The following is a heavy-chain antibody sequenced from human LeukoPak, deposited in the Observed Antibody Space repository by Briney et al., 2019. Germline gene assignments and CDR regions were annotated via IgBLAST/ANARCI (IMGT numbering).Heavy chain of an antibody. V-gene: IGHV3-53*01. Sequence: GGSLRLSCAASGFTVSGNYMSWVRQAPGKGLEWVSIIYGGGNTYYADSVKGRFTISRDNSKNTLYVQMNSLRAEDTAVYYCARRAGAYSHPYDYWGQGTLVTVSS. D-gene: IGHD4/OR15-4a*01. CDR1: GFTVSGNY. J-gene: IGHJ4*02. CDR3: ARRAGAYSHPYDY. CDR2: IYGGGNT.